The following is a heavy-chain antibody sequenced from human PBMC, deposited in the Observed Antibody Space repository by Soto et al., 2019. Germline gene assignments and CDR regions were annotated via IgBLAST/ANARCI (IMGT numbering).Heavy chain of an antibody. CDR1: GFNFRTYW. CDR2: INGDGSST. D-gene: IGHD3-22*01. Sequence: VGSLRLSCAGSGFNFRTYWMHWVRQAPGKGLEWVSRINGDGSSTSYADSVKGRFTISRDNAKNTLYLQMSSLRPEDAAVYYCARNYYFQNSGYFQNWFDPWGQGTLVTVSS. J-gene: IGHJ5*02. CDR3: ARNYYFQNSGYFQNWFDP. V-gene: IGHV3-74*01.